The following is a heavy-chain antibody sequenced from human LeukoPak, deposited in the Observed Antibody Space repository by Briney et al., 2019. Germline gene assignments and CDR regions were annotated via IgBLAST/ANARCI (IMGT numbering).Heavy chain of an antibody. CDR1: GYSISSGYY. V-gene: IGHV4-38-2*01. CDR2: IYHSGST. Sequence: PSETLSLTCAVSGYSISSGYYWGWIRQPPGKGLEWIGSIYHSGSTYYNPSPESRVTISVDTSKNQFSLKLSSVTAADTAVYYCARGASSGWYYFDYWGQGTLVTVSS. J-gene: IGHJ4*02. D-gene: IGHD6-19*01. CDR3: ARGASSGWYYFDY.